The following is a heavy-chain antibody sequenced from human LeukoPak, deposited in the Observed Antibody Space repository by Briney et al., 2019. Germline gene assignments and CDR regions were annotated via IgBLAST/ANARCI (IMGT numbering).Heavy chain of an antibody. CDR2: VFDGKTT. Sequence: SETLSLTCAVYGESMNYYYWSWIRQSPEKGLEWIGEVFDGKTTNYNPSLKSRVTISAVTSSNQFSLNLKSVTAADTAVYYCASGAWATRLHSWAQGTLVIVSS. J-gene: IGHJ4*02. CDR1: GESMNYYY. CDR3: ASGAWATRLHS. D-gene: IGHD5-24*01. V-gene: IGHV4-34*12.